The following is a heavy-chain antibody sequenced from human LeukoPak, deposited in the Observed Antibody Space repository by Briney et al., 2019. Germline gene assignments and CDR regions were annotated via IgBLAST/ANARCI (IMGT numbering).Heavy chain of an antibody. CDR3: ARGSSSWPPPYYYYMDV. V-gene: IGHV4-39*01. CDR1: GGSIRSSSYF. D-gene: IGHD6-13*01. Sequence: SETLSLTCSVSGGSIRSSSYFWAWIRQPPGKGLEWIGNIYYTGSTYSNVPLRSRVAISVDTSKNQFSLRLSSVTAADTAVYYCARGSSSWPPPYYYYMDVWGKGTTVTVSS. CDR2: IYYTGST. J-gene: IGHJ6*03.